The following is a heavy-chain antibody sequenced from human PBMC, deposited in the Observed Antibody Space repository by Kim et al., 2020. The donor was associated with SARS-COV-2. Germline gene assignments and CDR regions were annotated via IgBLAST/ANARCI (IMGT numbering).Heavy chain of an antibody. CDR3: ARGSGWDFDY. Sequence: ASVKVSCKASGYTFINYVMHWVRQAPGQRLEWMGLISIGHDDTKYSQKFRGRVTITRDTTASTAYMELSSQRSEDTAGYYCARGSGWDFDYWGQGTLVTV. J-gene: IGHJ4*02. D-gene: IGHD6-19*01. V-gene: IGHV1-3*04. CDR2: ISIGHDDT. CDR1: GYTFINYV.